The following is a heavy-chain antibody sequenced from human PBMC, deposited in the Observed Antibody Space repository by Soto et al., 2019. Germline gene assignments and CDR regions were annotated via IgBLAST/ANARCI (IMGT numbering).Heavy chain of an antibody. V-gene: IGHV1-18*01. CDR3: ARLQLGGDRMLNWFDP. D-gene: IGHD2-21*02. J-gene: IGHJ5*02. Sequence: ASVKVSCKAQGYIFTKYGIGWLRQAPGHGLEWMGLINVYNGDRKVAQKFQDRVSMTTDTATDTAYMELKSLRSGDTAVYYCARLQLGGDRMLNWFDPWGQGALVTVSS. CDR1: GYIFTKYG. CDR2: INVYNGDR.